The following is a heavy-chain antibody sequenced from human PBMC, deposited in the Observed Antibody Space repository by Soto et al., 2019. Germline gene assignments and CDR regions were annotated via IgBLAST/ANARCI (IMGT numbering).Heavy chain of an antibody. J-gene: IGHJ4*02. CDR1: GFTFSSYG. V-gene: IGHV3-33*01. CDR2: IWYDGSNK. D-gene: IGHD2-15*01. CDR3: ARVDGSSGCSCYYGSFDY. Sequence: QVQLVESGGGVVQPGRSLRLSCAASGFTFSSYGMHWVRQAPGKGLEWVAVIWYDGSNKYYADSVKGRFTISRDNSKNTLYLQKNSLRAEDTAVYYCARVDGSSGCSCYYGSFDYWGQGTLVTVSS.